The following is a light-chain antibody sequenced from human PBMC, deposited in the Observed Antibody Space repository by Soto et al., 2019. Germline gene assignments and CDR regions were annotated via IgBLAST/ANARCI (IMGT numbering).Light chain of an antibody. Sequence: IQLTQSPSSLSASVGDRVTTTCQASRGISSYLAWYQQKPGKAPKLLVYSASTLQSGVPSRFSSSGSGPDFTLTISSLQPEDSATYFCQQLNSYPQTFGQGTRLEIK. CDR3: QQLNSYPQT. V-gene: IGKV1-9*01. CDR1: RGISSY. J-gene: IGKJ5*01. CDR2: SAS.